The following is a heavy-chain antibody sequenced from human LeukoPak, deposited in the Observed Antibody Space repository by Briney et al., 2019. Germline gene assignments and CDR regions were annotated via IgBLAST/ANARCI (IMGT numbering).Heavy chain of an antibody. Sequence: PSETPSLTCAVSGYSISSGYYWGWIRQPPGQGLEWNGSMYHSGSTYYNPALKSRVTISVDTSKNQFSLKLSSVTAADTAVYYCARQAATPVDYWGQGTLVTVSS. J-gene: IGHJ4*02. D-gene: IGHD2-15*01. CDR2: MYHSGST. CDR3: ARQAATPVDY. CDR1: GYSISSGYY. V-gene: IGHV4-38-2*01.